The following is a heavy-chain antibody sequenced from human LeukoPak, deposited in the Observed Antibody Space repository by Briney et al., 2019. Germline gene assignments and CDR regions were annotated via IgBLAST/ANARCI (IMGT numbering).Heavy chain of an antibody. J-gene: IGHJ3*02. V-gene: IGHV3-30*02. CDR3: ARDKNYDYVWGSYRQTKDLDAFDI. D-gene: IGHD3-16*02. CDR1: GFTFSSYG. Sequence: GGSLRLSCAASGFTFSSYGMHWVRQAPGKGLEWVAFIRYDGSNKYYADSVKGRFTISRDNAKNSLYLQMNSLRAEDTAVYYCARDKNYDYVWGSYRQTKDLDAFDIWGQGTMVTVSS. CDR2: IRYDGSNK.